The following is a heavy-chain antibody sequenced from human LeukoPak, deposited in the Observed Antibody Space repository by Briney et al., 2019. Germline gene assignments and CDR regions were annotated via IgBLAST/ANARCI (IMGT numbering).Heavy chain of an antibody. J-gene: IGHJ3*02. V-gene: IGHV3-9*01. Sequence: PGRSLRLSCAASGFTFDDYAMHWVRQAPGKGLEWVSGISWNSGSIGYADSVKGRFTISRDNAKNTLYLQMNSLRAEDTAVYYCARDMKAAGLNPNALDIWGQGTMVTVSS. CDR1: GFTFDDYA. CDR2: ISWNSGSI. D-gene: IGHD6-13*01. CDR3: ARDMKAAGLNPNALDI.